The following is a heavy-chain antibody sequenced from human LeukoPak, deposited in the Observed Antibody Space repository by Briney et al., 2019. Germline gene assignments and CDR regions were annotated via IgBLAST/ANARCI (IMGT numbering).Heavy chain of an antibody. V-gene: IGHV3-23*01. J-gene: IGHJ4*02. CDR1: GFTFSSYA. Sequence: GGTLRLSCAASGFTFSSYAMTWVRQAPGKGLEWVSAISGSISASDDSTYYADSVKGRFTISRDNSKNTLYLQMNSLRVEDTAVYYCAKGAGYSYGWTDYWGQGTLVTVSS. D-gene: IGHD5-18*01. CDR2: ISGSISASDDST. CDR3: AKGAGYSYGWTDY.